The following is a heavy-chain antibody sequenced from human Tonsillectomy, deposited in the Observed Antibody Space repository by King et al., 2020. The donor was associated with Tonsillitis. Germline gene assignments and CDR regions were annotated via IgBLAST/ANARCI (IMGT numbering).Heavy chain of an antibody. CDR1: GGTFSTHA. CDR3: ARDLHCGGDCYFDY. CDR2: IIPISGTA. V-gene: IGHV1-69*06. D-gene: IGHD2-21*02. J-gene: IGHJ4*02. Sequence: QLVQSGAEVKKPGSSVKVSCKASGGTFSTHAFTWVRQAPGLGLEWMGGIIPISGTAKYAQKFQGRVSITADSSTSTTHLELSSLGSEDTAMYFCARDLHCGGDCYFDYWGPGTLVTVSS.